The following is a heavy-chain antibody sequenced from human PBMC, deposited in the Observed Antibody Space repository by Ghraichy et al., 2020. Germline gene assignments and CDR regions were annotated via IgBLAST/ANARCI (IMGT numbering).Heavy chain of an antibody. CDR3: ASSHYDSSGYYFDY. CDR2: IYYSGST. CDR1: GGSISSYY. V-gene: IGHV4-59*08. D-gene: IGHD3-22*01. J-gene: IGHJ4*02. Sequence: LSLTCTVSGGSISSYYWSWIRQPPGKGLEWIGYIYYSGSTNYNPSLKSRVTISVDTSKNQFSLKLSSVTAADTAVYYCASSHYDSSGYYFDYWGQGTLVTVSS.